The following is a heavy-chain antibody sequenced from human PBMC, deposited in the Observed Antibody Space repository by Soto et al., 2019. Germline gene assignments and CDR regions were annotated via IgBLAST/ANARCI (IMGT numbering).Heavy chain of an antibody. J-gene: IGHJ5*01. D-gene: IGHD1-1*01. CDR1: GGSVRAPDW. CDR2: VHISGHS. Sequence: QVHLQESGPGLVAPSGTLSLTCTLSGGSVRAPDWWNWVRQSPDKGLEWIAEVHISGHSNYNPSLSSRVRVTIDSSKNQFYLNLNSVTAADTAIYYCARVRQGCSANNCYFDPWGQGTQVTISS. CDR3: ARVRQGCSANNCYFDP. V-gene: IGHV4-4*02.